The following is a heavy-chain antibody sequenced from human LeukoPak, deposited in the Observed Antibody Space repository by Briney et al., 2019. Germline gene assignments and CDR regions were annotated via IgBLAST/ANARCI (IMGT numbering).Heavy chain of an antibody. D-gene: IGHD1-26*01. J-gene: IGHJ4*02. V-gene: IGHV3-23*01. CDR1: GFTFSTFA. Sequence: GGSLRLSCAASGFTFSTFAVSWVRQAPGKGLEWVSIISDNGDSTYYADSVKGRFTTSRDNSKNTLYLQMSSLRAEDTAVYYCAREVGALDYWGQGTLVTVSS. CDR3: AREVGALDY. CDR2: ISDNGDST.